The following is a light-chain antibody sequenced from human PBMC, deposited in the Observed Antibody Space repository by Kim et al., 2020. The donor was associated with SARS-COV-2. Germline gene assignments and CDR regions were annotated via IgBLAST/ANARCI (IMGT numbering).Light chain of an antibody. V-gene: IGKV3-20*01. J-gene: IGKJ2*01. Sequence: GESATTACRARQVVINQDLAWYQQAPGQAPRLLIYGASKRATGIPDKFSGSGSGTDFTPTISRLEPEDFAVYYCQKYGASPMYSFGQGTKLEI. CDR2: GAS. CDR1: QVVINQD. CDR3: QKYGASPMYS.